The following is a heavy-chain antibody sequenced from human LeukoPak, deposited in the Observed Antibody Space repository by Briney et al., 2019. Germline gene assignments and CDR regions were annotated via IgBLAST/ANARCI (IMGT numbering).Heavy chain of an antibody. CDR3: AKGTRSNLEYFDY. CDR1: GFTFTTSW. J-gene: IGHJ4*02. V-gene: IGHV3-23*01. D-gene: IGHD1-1*01. Sequence: PGGSLRLSCAASGFTFTTSWMHWVRQAPGKGLEWVSAISGSGGSTYYADSVKGRFTISRDNSKNTLYLQMNSLRAEDTAVYYCAKGTRSNLEYFDYWGQGTLVTVSS. CDR2: ISGSGGST.